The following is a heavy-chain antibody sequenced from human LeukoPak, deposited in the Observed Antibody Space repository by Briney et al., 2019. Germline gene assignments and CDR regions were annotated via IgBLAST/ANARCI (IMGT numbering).Heavy chain of an antibody. Sequence: PGGSLRLSCAASGFTFSSYAMSWVRQAPGKGLEWVSSVSGSGGSTYYADSVKGRFTISRDNPEITLYLQLNTLRAEDTAIYYCAKAVLNSGSYHFRYWGQGTLVTVSS. CDR2: VSGSGGST. D-gene: IGHD1-26*01. CDR1: GFTFSSYA. V-gene: IGHV3-23*01. CDR3: AKAVLNSGSYHFRY. J-gene: IGHJ4*02.